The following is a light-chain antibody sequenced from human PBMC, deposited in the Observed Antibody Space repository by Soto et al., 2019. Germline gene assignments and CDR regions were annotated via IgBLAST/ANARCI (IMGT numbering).Light chain of an antibody. Sequence: QSVLTQPASVSGSPGQSITISCTGISSDIGDYNYVSWYQQHPGKAPKLLIFEVSDRPSGVSNRFSGSKSGNTASLTISGLQAEDEADYYCSSYTSRNTYVFGTGTKVTV. J-gene: IGLJ1*01. CDR1: SSDIGDYNY. CDR2: EVS. CDR3: SSYTSRNTYV. V-gene: IGLV2-14*01.